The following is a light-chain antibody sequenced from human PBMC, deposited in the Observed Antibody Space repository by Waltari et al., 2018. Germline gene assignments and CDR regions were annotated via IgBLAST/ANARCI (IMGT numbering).Light chain of an antibody. CDR1: QGISDL. J-gene: IGKJ1*01. CDR3: QLLNSSQWT. CDR2: AAS. Sequence: IQLTQSPSTLSASVGDRVTITCRASQGISDLLAWYQQKPGKAPKLLIYAASTLQSGVPSRCSGSGSGTDSPLTITSLQPEDFATYCRQLLNSSQWTFGQGTKVEIK. V-gene: IGKV1-9*01.